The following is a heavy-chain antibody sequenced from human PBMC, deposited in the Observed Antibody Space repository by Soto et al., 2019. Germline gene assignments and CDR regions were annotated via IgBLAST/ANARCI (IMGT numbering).Heavy chain of an antibody. CDR1: GGTFSSYA. Sequence: QVQLVQSGAEVKKPGSSVKVSCKASGGTFSSYAISWVRQAPGQGLEWMGGIIPIFGTANYAQKFQGRVTITADESPSVAYMELSSMRSEDTALYYCARGEACPPHYFDYWGQGTLVTVSS. J-gene: IGHJ4*02. CDR3: ARGEACPPHYFDY. CDR2: IIPIFGTA. V-gene: IGHV1-69*01.